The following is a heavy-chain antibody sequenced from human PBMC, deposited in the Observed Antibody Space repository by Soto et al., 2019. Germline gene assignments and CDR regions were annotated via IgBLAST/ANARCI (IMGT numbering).Heavy chain of an antibody. CDR1: GGSISSGDYY. V-gene: IGHV4-30-4*01. CDR3: ASYSYDSSGYYYWFDP. J-gene: IGHJ5*02. Sequence: SETLSLTCTVSGGSISSGDYYWSWIRQPPGKGLEWIGYIYYSGSTYYNPSLKSRVTISVDTSKNQFSLKLSSVAASDPALYYCASYSYDSSGYYYWFDPWGQVTLVTV. CDR2: IYYSGST. D-gene: IGHD3-22*01.